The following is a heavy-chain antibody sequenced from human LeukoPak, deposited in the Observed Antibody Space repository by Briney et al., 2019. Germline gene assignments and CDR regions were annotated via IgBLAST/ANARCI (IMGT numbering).Heavy chain of an antibody. CDR2: ISSTSSTV. CDR1: GFTFSSYN. V-gene: IGHV3-48*04. J-gene: IGHJ5*02. Sequence: GGSLRLSCAASGFTFSSYNMNWVRQAPGKGLEWLSYISSTSSTVHYADSVKGRFTISRDNAKKSLYLQMNSLTAEDTAVYYCARGSHSTNWYNCFDPWGQGTLVTVSS. CDR3: ARGSHSTNWYNCFDP. D-gene: IGHD6-13*01.